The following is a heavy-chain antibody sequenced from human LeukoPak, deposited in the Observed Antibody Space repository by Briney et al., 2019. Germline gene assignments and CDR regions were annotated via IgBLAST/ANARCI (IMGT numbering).Heavy chain of an antibody. CDR3: SIIRGRNS. Sequence: GGSLTLSCVVSGLTFTSYTMDWVRQAPGKGLEWLSSISSSSNDIYYADSVKGRFTISRDNAKNSVLLQMNSLRAEDTALYYCSIIRGRNSWGQGTLVTVSS. J-gene: IGHJ4*02. CDR2: ISSSSNDI. CDR1: GLTFTSYT. V-gene: IGHV3-21*01. D-gene: IGHD3-10*01.